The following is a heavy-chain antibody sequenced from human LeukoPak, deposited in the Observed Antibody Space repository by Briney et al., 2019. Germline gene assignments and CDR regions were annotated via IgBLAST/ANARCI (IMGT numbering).Heavy chain of an antibody. Sequence: GGSLRLSCVVSGFSFRDYWMSWVRQAPGKGLEWVADMSPDGSDKTYVDSVKGRLTISRDNAKQSLYLQMDSLTAEDTAVYYCVTSWCRQQRDYWGQGTLVTVSS. CDR1: GFSFRDYW. CDR2: MSPDGSDK. CDR3: VTSWCRQQRDY. J-gene: IGHJ4*02. D-gene: IGHD2-8*01. V-gene: IGHV3-7*01.